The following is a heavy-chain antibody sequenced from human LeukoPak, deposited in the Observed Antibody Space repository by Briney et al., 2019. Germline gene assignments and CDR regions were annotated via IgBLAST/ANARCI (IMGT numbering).Heavy chain of an antibody. V-gene: IGHV4-4*02. D-gene: IGHD3-3*01. J-gene: IGHJ3*02. CDR3: ARDRTFYDFWSGYYPGHDAFDI. CDR2: IYDSGST. CDR1: GGSISGSNW. Sequence: SETLSLTCAVSGGSISGSNWWSWVRQPPGKGLEWIGDIYDSGSTNYNPSLKSRVTISVDTSKNQFSLKLSSVTAADTAVYYCARDRTFYDFWSGYYPGHDAFDIWGQGTMVTVSS.